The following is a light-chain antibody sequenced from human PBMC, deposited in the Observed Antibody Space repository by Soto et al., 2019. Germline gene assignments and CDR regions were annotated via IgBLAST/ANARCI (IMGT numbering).Light chain of an antibody. Sequence: EIVMTQSPATLSVSPGERATLSCRASQSVSSNLAWYQQKPGQAPRLLIYGASTRATGIPARFSGSGSGTDFTLTISSLEPEDVAVYYCQHRRAWPVTFGGGTKVDIK. CDR2: GAS. CDR1: QSVSSN. CDR3: QHRRAWPVT. J-gene: IGKJ4*01. V-gene: IGKV3-15*01.